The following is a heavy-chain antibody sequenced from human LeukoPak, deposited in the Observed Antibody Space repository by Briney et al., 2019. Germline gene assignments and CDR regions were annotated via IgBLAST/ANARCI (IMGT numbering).Heavy chain of an antibody. J-gene: IGHJ4*02. V-gene: IGHV4-30-4*01. CDR3: ATAAGTYYDILTGYFQGGYFDY. CDR1: GGSISSGNYY. CDR2: IYYSGST. Sequence: SETLSLTCTVSGGSISSGNYYWSWIRQPPGKGLEWIGYIYYSGSTYYNPSLKSRATISVDTSKNQFSLKLSSVTAADTAVYYCATAAGTYYDILTGYFQGGYFDYWGQGTLVTVSS. D-gene: IGHD3-9*01.